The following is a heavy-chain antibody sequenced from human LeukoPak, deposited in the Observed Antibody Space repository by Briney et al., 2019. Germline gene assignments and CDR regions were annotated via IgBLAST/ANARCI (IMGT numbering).Heavy chain of an antibody. CDR3: ARGLYYDFWSGPPDV. CDR1: GYTFTSYG. V-gene: IGHV1-18*01. D-gene: IGHD3-3*01. Sequence: GASVKVSCKASGYTFTSYGISWVRQAPGQGLEWMGWISAYNGNTNYAQRLQGRVTMTTDTSTSTAYMELRSLRSDDTAVYYCARGLYYDFWSGPPDVWGQGTTVTVSS. CDR2: ISAYNGNT. J-gene: IGHJ6*02.